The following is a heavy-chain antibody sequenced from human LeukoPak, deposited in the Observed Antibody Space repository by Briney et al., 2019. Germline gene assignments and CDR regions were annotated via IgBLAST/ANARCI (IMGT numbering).Heavy chain of an antibody. D-gene: IGHD2-2*01. J-gene: IGHJ3*02. CDR2: IIPIFGTA. V-gene: IGHV1-69*05. Sequence: GASVKVSCKASGGTFSSYAISWVRQAPGQGLEWMGGIIPIFGTANYAQKFQGRVTITTDESTSTAYMGLSSLRSEDTAVYYCARVVVVVPAAPYYDAFDIWGQGTMVTVSS. CDR1: GGTFSSYA. CDR3: ARVVVVVPAAPYYDAFDI.